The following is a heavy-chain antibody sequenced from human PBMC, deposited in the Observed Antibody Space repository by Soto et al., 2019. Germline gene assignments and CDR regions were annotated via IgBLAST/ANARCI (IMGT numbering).Heavy chain of an antibody. D-gene: IGHD6-13*01. CDR2: ISYDGINA. J-gene: IGHJ4*02. V-gene: IGHV3-30*09. CDR1: GFNFRTFT. CDR3: AIEGVNYASLYAMDD. Sequence: PGGSLRLSCASSGFNFRTFTMHWVRQAPGKGLEWVAGISYDGINAYYADSVKGRFAISRDNFKNTVSLQINSLRPADTAAYYCAIEGVNYASLYAMDDWGQGTLVTVSS.